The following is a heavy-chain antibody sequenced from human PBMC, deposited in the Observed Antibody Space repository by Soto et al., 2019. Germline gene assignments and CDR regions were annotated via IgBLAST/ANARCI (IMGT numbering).Heavy chain of an antibody. J-gene: IGHJ4*02. Sequence: ASGKVSCKASGYTFTSYGISWVRQAPGQGLEWVGWIHTYNGNRNFPQKFQGRVTLTTDTSTSTAYMELRSLRSDDTAVYYCARDSDYKIAYWGQGTPVPVS. D-gene: IGHD4-4*01. CDR1: GYTFTSYG. V-gene: IGHV1-18*01. CDR3: ARDSDYKIAY. CDR2: IHTYNGNR.